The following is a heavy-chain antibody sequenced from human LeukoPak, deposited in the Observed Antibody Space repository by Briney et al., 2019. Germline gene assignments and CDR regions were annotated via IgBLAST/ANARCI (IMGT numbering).Heavy chain of an antibody. CDR3: AREGNRQQLGPDFDY. D-gene: IGHD6-13*01. CDR1: GGSISSSSYY. Sequence: SETLSLTCTVSGGSISSSSYYWGWIRQPPGKGLEWIGSIYYSGSTYYNPSLKSRVTISVDTSKNQFSLKLSSVTAADTAVYYCAREGNRQQLGPDFDYWGQGTLVTVSS. V-gene: IGHV4-39*07. CDR2: IYYSGST. J-gene: IGHJ4*02.